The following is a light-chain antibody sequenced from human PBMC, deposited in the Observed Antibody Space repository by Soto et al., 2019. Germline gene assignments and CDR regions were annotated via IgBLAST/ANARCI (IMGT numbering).Light chain of an antibody. CDR3: QQSYSTTWT. V-gene: IGKV1-39*01. CDR2: TTS. Sequence: DVQMTQSPSSLSASLGDRVTITCRASQTISLYLNWYQQKPGKAPKLLIATTSYLQNGVPSRFSGSRSGTDFSLTISSLQPEDFATYSCQQSYSTTWTFGQGTKVDIK. CDR1: QTISLY. J-gene: IGKJ1*01.